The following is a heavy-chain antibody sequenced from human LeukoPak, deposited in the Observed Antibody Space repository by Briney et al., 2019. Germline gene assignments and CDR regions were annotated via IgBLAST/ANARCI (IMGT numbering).Heavy chain of an antibody. V-gene: IGHV4-39*01. CDR3: ARHANSYDSTTYYYPFDY. D-gene: IGHD3-22*01. CDR1: GGSIINSNYY. Sequence: SETLSLTCTVSGGSIINSNYYWAWIRQPPGKGLEWIANIYYSGDTYYNPSLKSRVTISVDTSKNQFSLRLSSVTAADTAVYYCARHANSYDSTTYYYPFDYWGRGTLVTVSS. CDR2: IYYSGDT. J-gene: IGHJ4*02.